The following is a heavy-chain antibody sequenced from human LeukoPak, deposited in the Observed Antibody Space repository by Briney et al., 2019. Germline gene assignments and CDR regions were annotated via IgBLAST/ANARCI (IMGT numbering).Heavy chain of an antibody. V-gene: IGHV4-59*12. J-gene: IGHJ4*02. D-gene: IGHD3-10*01. Sequence: SETLSLTCTVSGGSLSNYYWSWIRQPPGKGLEWIGYIYYSGSTYYNPSLKSRVTISVDTSKNQFSLKLSSVTAADTTVYYCARGGFGASFDYWGQGTLVTVSS. CDR2: IYYSGST. CDR1: GGSLSNYY. CDR3: ARGGFGASFDY.